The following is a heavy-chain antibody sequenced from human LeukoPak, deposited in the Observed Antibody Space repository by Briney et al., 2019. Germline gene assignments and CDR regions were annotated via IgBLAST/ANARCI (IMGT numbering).Heavy chain of an antibody. CDR3: PRVPLIAAADTLCEY. V-gene: IGHV1-2*06. J-gene: IGHJ4*02. D-gene: IGHD6-13*01. CDR1: GYTLTGYY. Sequence: ASVKVSCKASGYTLTGYYMHLLRQAPGQGLEWMGRINPNSGGTNYVQKFQGRVTMTRDTSISTAYMELSRLRSADTAVYYFPRVPLIAAADTLCEYWGQRTLVTVSS. CDR2: INPNSGGT.